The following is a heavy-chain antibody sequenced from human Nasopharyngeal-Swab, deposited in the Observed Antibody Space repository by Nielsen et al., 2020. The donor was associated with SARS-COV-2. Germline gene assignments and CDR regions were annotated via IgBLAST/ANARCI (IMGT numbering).Heavy chain of an antibody. Sequence: GESLKISCAASGFTFSSYSMNWVRQAPVKGLEWVSSISSSSSYIYYADSVKGRFTISRDNAKNSLYLQMNSLRAEDTAVYYCARGQYCSSTSCYARGYYYYYGMDVWGQGTTVTVSS. CDR2: ISSSSSYI. D-gene: IGHD2-2*01. J-gene: IGHJ6*02. CDR3: ARGQYCSSTSCYARGYYYYYGMDV. CDR1: GFTFSSYS. V-gene: IGHV3-21*01.